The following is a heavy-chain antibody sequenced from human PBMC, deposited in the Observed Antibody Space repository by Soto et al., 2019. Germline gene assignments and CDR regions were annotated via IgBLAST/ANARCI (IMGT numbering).Heavy chain of an antibody. CDR2: INPSGGST. D-gene: IGHD1-26*01. V-gene: IGHV1-46*01. CDR1: GYTFTSYY. J-gene: IGHJ6*02. Sequence: ASVKVSCKASGYTFTSYYMYWVRQAPGQGLEWMGIINPSGGSTSYAQRFQGRVTMTRDTSTSTVYMELSSLRSEDTAVYYCAIEVRRLSGAMHVSCQAPTVSVFS. CDR3: AIEVRRLSGAMHV.